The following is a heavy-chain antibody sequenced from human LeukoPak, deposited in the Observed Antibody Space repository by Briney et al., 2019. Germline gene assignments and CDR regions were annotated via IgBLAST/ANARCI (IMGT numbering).Heavy chain of an antibody. J-gene: IGHJ5*02. D-gene: IGHD3-9*01. Sequence: ASVKVSCTASGYTFTGYYIHWVRQAPGQGLEWMGWINPNSGGTNYAQKFQNRVTMTRDTSISTAYMELGRLRSDDTAVYYCARHYGNDILTESGFDPWGQGTLVTVSS. CDR1: GYTFTGYY. CDR3: ARHYGNDILTESGFDP. CDR2: INPNSGGT. V-gene: IGHV1-2*02.